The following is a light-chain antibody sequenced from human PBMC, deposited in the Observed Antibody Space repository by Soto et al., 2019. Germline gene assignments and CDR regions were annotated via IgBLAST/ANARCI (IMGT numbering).Light chain of an antibody. V-gene: IGKV1-17*01. Sequence: DVPMTQSLSYLSTSVGGTITITCRASQSISSYLNWYQQKQGKAPKLLIYAASTLQSGVPSRFSGSGSGTEFNLTISSLQPEDFATYYCLQHNSYPLTFGGGTKVDIK. CDR2: AAS. CDR1: QSISSY. J-gene: IGKJ4*01. CDR3: LQHNSYPLT.